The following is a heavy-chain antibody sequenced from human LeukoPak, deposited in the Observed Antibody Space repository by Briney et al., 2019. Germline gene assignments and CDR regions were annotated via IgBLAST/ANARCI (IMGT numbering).Heavy chain of an antibody. D-gene: IGHD1-26*01. CDR2: IYHSGST. CDR1: GGSISSSNW. CDR3: ARGSRWETTYYFDY. Sequence: PSQTLSLTCAVSGGSISSSNWWSWVRQPPGKGLEWIGEIYHSGSTNYNPPLKSRVTISVDTSKNQFSLKLSSVTAADTAVYYCARGSRWETTYYFDYWGQGTLVTVSS. J-gene: IGHJ4*02. V-gene: IGHV4-4*02.